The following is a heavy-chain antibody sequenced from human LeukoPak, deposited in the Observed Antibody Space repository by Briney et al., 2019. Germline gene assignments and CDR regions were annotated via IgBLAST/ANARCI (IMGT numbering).Heavy chain of an antibody. CDR3: AREDRDYYGSGSYYGPFDY. D-gene: IGHD3-10*01. V-gene: IGHV4-59*01. Sequence: SETLSLTCTVSGGSISSYYWSWIRQPPWKGLEWIGYIYYSGSTNYNPSLKSRVTISVDTSKNQFSLKLSSVTAADTAVYYCAREDRDYYGSGSYYGPFDYWGQGTLVTVSS. J-gene: IGHJ4*02. CDR1: GGSISSYY. CDR2: IYYSGST.